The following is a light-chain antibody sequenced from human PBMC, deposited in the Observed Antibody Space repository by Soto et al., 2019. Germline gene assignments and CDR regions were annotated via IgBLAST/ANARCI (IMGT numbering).Light chain of an antibody. CDR2: AAS. CDR1: QGINSY. J-gene: IGKJ5*01. CDR3: QQLKSNLIT. Sequence: DLKLPRSPSFLSASVGARVPITCRASQGINSYLAWYQQKPGKAPKLLIYAASTLQSGVPSRFSGSGSGTEFTLTISSLQPEDFATYYCQQLKSNLITFGQGTRLEIK. V-gene: IGKV1-9*01.